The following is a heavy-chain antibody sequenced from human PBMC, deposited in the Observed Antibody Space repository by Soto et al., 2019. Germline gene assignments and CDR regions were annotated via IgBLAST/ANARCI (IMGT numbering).Heavy chain of an antibody. Sequence: QVQLVESGGGVVQPGRSLRLSCAASGFTFSTYVMHWVRQAPGKGLEWVAVISYNGSNKYYADSVKGRFTISRDNSKNTLYVQKNSLRAEDTAVYYCARVLGAAGNDYYYYGMDVWGQGTTVTVSS. CDR1: GFTFSTYV. J-gene: IGHJ6*02. CDR2: ISYNGSNK. CDR3: ARVLGAAGNDYYYYGMDV. V-gene: IGHV3-30-3*01. D-gene: IGHD6-13*01.